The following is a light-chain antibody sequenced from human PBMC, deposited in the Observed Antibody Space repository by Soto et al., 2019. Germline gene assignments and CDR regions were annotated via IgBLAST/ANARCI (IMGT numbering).Light chain of an antibody. Sequence: QSVLTQSPSASASLGASVNLTCTVSGGHSSNAIAWHQQQPEKGPRYLMKLYSDGSHNKGDGIPDRFPGSSSGAERYLTISSLQSEDEADYYCQTWGTGMGLFGGGTKLTVL. V-gene: IGLV4-69*01. CDR2: LYSDGSH. CDR1: GGHSSNA. J-gene: IGLJ2*01. CDR3: QTWGTGMGL.